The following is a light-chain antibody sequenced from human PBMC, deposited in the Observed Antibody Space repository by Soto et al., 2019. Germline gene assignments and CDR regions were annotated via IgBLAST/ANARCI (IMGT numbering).Light chain of an antibody. CDR2: DAS. V-gene: IGLV7-46*01. J-gene: IGLJ2*01. CDR3: MVTYAGSRV. Sequence: QAVVTQEPSLTVSPGETVTLTCGSTTGPVTSRLYPHWFQQRPGQAPITLIYDASNRHSWTPARFSGSLLGDKAALTLSGAQPEDEAGYFCMVTYAGSRVFGGGTQLTVL. CDR1: TGPVTSRLY.